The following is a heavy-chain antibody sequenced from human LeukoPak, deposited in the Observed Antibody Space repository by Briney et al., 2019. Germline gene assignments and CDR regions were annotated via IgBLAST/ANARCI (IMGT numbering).Heavy chain of an antibody. J-gene: IGHJ2*01. CDR1: GGTFSSYA. CDR3: ARGHRRDGYNYLDL. CDR2: IIPILGIA. D-gene: IGHD5-24*01. Sequence: EASVKVSCKASGGTFSSYAISWVRQAPGQGLEWMGRIIPILGIANYAQKFQGRVTITADKSTSTAYMELSSLRSEDTAVYYCARGHRRDGYNYLDLWGRGTLVTVSS. V-gene: IGHV1-69*04.